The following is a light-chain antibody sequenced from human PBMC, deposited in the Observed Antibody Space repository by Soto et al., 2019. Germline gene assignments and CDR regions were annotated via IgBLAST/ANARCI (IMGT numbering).Light chain of an antibody. CDR1: SSDVGSYNL. J-gene: IGLJ2*01. Sequence: QSALTQPASVSGSPGQSITISCTGTSSDVGSYNLVSWYQHHPGKAPKLMIYEGSKRPSGVSNRFSGSKSGNTASLTISGLQAEDEADYYCCSYAGSSTFSFAGGTKLTVL. V-gene: IGLV2-23*03. CDR3: CSYAGSSTFS. CDR2: EGS.